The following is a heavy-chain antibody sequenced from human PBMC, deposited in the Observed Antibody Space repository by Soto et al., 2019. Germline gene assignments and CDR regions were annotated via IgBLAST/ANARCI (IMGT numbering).Heavy chain of an antibody. J-gene: IGHJ5*02. Sequence: SGTLSLTCTVSGGSISSYYWSWIRQPPGKGLEWIGYIYYSGSTNYNPSLKSRVTISVDTSKNQFSLKLSSVTAADTAVYYCARETYYDFWSGYSPLSWFDPWGQGTLVTVSS. D-gene: IGHD3-3*01. CDR1: GGSISSYY. V-gene: IGHV4-59*01. CDR2: IYYSGST. CDR3: ARETYYDFWSGYSPLSWFDP.